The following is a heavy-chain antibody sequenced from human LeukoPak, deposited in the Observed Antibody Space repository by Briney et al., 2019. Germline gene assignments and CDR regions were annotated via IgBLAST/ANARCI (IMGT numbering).Heavy chain of an antibody. CDR2: IRYDGSNK. J-gene: IGHJ4*02. Sequence: GGSLRLSCAASGFTFSSYGMHWVRQAPGKGLEWVAFIRYDGSNKYYADSVKGRFTISRDNSKNTLYLQMNSLRAEDTAVYYCARAQKGELHRYLRFDYWGQGTLVTVSS. CDR1: GFTFSSYG. CDR3: ARAQKGELHRYLRFDY. D-gene: IGHD1-26*01. V-gene: IGHV3-30*02.